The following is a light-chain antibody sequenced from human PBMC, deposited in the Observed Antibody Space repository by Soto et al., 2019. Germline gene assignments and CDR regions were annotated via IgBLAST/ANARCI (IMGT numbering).Light chain of an antibody. J-gene: IGLJ3*02. Sequence: QLVLTQSPSASASLGASVKLTCTLSSGHSSYAIAWHQQQPEKGPRYLMKVNSDGSHSKGDGIPDRFSGSSSGAERYLIISSLQSEDEVDYYCQTWGTGIRVFGGGTKLTVL. V-gene: IGLV4-69*01. CDR3: QTWGTGIRV. CDR1: SGHSSYA. CDR2: VNSDGSH.